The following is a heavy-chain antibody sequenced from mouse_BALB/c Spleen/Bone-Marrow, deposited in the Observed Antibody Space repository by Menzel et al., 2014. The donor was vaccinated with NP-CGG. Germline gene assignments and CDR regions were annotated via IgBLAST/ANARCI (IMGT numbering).Heavy chain of an antibody. V-gene: IGHV1-61*01. CDR1: GHSFTTYW. J-gene: IGHJ3*01. CDR3: AREKVYYGISWFAY. D-gene: IGHD2-1*01. CDR2: IHPSDSET. Sequence: QVQLQQSGTEVVRPGASVKLSCKASGHSFTTYWMNWVKQRPGQGLEWIGMIHPSDSETRLNQKFKDKSTLTVDKSSSTAYMQLNSPTSEDSAVYYCAREKVYYGISWFAYWGQGTLVTVSA.